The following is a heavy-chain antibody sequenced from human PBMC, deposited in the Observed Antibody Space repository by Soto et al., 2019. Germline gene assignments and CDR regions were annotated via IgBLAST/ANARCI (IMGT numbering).Heavy chain of an antibody. CDR2: IYYSGST. Sequence: SETLSHTCTVSGGSISSSSYYWGWIRQPPGKGLEWIGSIYYSGSTYYNPSLKSRVTISVDTSKNQFSLKLSSVTAADTGTYYCAHKGGRGAGMDVWGQGTTVTVSS. CDR3: AHKGGRGAGMDV. V-gene: IGHV4-39*01. CDR1: GGSISSSSYY. D-gene: IGHD2-15*01. J-gene: IGHJ6*02.